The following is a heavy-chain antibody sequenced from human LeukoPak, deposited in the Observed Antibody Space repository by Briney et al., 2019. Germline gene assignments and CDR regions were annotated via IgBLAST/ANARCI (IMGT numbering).Heavy chain of an antibody. J-gene: IGHJ5*02. CDR2: INHSGST. Sequence: PSETLSLTCAVYGGSFSGYDWSWIRQPPGKGLEWIGEINHSGSTNYNPSLKSRVTISVDTSKNQFSLKLSSVTAADTAVYYCARVYGSGSYYKNWFDPWGQGTLVTVSS. CDR1: GGSFSGYD. V-gene: IGHV4-34*01. CDR3: ARVYGSGSYYKNWFDP. D-gene: IGHD3-10*01.